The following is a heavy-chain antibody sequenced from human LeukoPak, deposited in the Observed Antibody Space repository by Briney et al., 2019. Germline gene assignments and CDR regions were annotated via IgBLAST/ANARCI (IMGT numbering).Heavy chain of an antibody. J-gene: IGHJ4*02. CDR2: INAGNGNT. D-gene: IGHD3-10*01. V-gene: IGHV1-3*01. CDR3: ARDTRIILVRGVKDHYSDY. Sequence: GASVKVSCKASGYTFTSYAMHWVRQAPGQRLEWMGWINAGNGNTKYSQKFQGRVTITRDTSASTAYMELSSLRSEDTAVYYCARDTRIILVRGVKDHYSDYWGQGILVTVSS. CDR1: GYTFTSYA.